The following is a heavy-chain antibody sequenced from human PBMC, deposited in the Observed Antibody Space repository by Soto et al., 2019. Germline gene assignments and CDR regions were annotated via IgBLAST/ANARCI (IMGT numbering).Heavy chain of an antibody. J-gene: IGHJ4*02. CDR1: GGSISSSNW. D-gene: IGHD5-18*01. V-gene: IGHV4-4*02. CDR2: IYHSGST. Sequence: PSETLSLTCAVSGGSISSSNWWSWVRQPPGKGLEWIGEIYHSGSTNYNPSLKSRVTISVDKSKNQFSLKLSSVTAADTAVYYCARGTSAMVRSYYFDYWGQGTLGTVSS. CDR3: ARGTSAMVRSYYFDY.